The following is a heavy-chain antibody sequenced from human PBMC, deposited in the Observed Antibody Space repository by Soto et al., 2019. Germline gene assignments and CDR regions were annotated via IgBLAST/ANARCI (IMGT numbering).Heavy chain of an antibody. J-gene: IGHJ6*02. CDR2: IKQDGSEK. CDR3: ARRRSVTPRCCDYYGMDV. CDR1: GFTFSSYW. Sequence: GSLRLSCAASGFTFSSYWMSCVRQAPGKGLEWVANIKQDGSEKYYVDSVKGRFTISIDNAKNSMYLQMNSLRAEDTAMYYCARRRSVTPRCCDYYGMDVWGQGTTVTVSS. D-gene: IGHD4-17*01. V-gene: IGHV3-7*03.